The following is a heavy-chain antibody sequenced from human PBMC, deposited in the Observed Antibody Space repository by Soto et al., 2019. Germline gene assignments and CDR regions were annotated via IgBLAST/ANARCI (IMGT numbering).Heavy chain of an antibody. D-gene: IGHD3-22*01. Sequence: QVQLVQSGAEVKKPGSSVKVSCKASGGTFSSYAISWVRQAPGQGLEWMGGIIPIFGTANYAQKFQGRVTITADESTSPAYMELSSLRCEDTAVYYCARAPYYYDSSGYDGYYYYYGMDVWGQGTTVTVSS. V-gene: IGHV1-69*01. CDR1: GGTFSSYA. CDR3: ARAPYYYDSSGYDGYYYYYGMDV. J-gene: IGHJ6*02. CDR2: IIPIFGTA.